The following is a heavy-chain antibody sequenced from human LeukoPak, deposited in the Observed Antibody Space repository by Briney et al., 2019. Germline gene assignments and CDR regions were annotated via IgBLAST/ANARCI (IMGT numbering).Heavy chain of an antibody. D-gene: IGHD3-9*01. CDR2: ISYDGSNK. CDR1: GFTFSSYG. V-gene: IGHV3-30*03. J-gene: IGHJ4*02. CDR3: ARDRGYDISTSKDY. Sequence: GGSLRLSCAASGFTFSSYGMHWVRQAPGKGLEWVAVISYDGSNKYYADSVKGRFTISRDNAKNSLYLQMNSLRAKDTALYYCARDRGYDISTSKDYWGQGTLVTVSS.